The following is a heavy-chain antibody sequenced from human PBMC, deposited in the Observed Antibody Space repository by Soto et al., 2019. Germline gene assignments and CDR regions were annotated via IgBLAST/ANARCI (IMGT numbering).Heavy chain of an antibody. CDR2: ISYDGSNK. V-gene: IGHV3-30-3*01. CDR3: ARVLPTTHHKTYYYYGMDV. D-gene: IGHD4-17*01. CDR1: GFTFSSYA. Sequence: QVQLVESGGGVVQPGRSLRLSCAASGFTFSSYAMHWVRQAPGKGLEGVAVISYDGSNKYYADSVKGRFTISRDNSKNTLYLQMNSLRAEDTAVYYCARVLPTTHHKTYYYYGMDVWGHGTTVTVSS. J-gene: IGHJ6*02.